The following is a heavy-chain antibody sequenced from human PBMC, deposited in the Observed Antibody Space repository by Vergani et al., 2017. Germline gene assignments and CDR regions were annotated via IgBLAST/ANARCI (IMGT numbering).Heavy chain of an antibody. V-gene: IGHV1-69*01. CDR2: IIPIFGTA. CDR3: AGDQLRLITIFGLTENWFDP. CDR1: GGTFSSYA. J-gene: IGHJ5*02. D-gene: IGHD3-3*01. Sequence: QVQLVQSGAEVKKPGSSVKVSCKASGGTFSSYAISWVRQAPGQGLEWMGGIIPIFGTANYAQKFQGRVTITADESTSTAYMELSSLRSEDTAVYYCAGDQLRLITIFGLTENWFDPWGQGTLVTVSS.